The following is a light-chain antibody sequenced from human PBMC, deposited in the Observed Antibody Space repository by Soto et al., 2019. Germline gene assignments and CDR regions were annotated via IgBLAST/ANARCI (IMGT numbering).Light chain of an antibody. Sequence: DMQMTQSPSSMSASVGDRVTIMCRASQSISSYLTWYQQKPGKAPKXMIYAASTLQSGVPSRFRGSGSGTDLTITISSLQSEDFATYYCQQYYSYPITFGQGTRLDIK. CDR2: AAS. J-gene: IGKJ5*01. CDR1: QSISSY. CDR3: QQYYSYPIT. V-gene: IGKV1-39*01.